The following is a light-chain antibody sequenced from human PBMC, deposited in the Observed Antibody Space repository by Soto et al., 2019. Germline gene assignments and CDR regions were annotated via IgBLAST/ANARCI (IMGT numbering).Light chain of an antibody. CDR2: GAS. CDR3: QQYNNWRGT. J-gene: IGKJ1*01. Sequence: EIAMTQSPATLSVSPGERATLSCRASQSVSSNLAWYQQKPGQAPRLLIYGASTRATGIPARFSGSGSGTEFTLTISSLQSEDFAVYYCQQYNNWRGTFGQGTKVDI. CDR1: QSVSSN. V-gene: IGKV3-15*01.